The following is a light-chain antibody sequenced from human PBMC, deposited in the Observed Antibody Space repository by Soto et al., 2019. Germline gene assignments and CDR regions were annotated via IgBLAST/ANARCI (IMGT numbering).Light chain of an antibody. CDR2: GTS. CDR1: QSVSSSY. CDR3: QQYVSSSRT. J-gene: IGKJ1*01. V-gene: IGKV3-20*01. Sequence: EIVLTQSPGTRSLSLGERATLSCRASQSVSSSYLAWYQKKPGQAPRLIIYGTSSRATAIPDRFSGSGSGTDFTLTISRLEPEDLAVYYWQQYVSSSRTVGQGTKVEIK.